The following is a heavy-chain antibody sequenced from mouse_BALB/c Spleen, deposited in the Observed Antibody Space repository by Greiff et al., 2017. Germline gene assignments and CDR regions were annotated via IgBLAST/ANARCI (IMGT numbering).Heavy chain of an antibody. D-gene: IGHD1-1*01. J-gene: IGHJ1*01. CDR1: GFTFSSYT. CDR3: ARDYYGSSGYFDV. CDR2: ISNGGGST. Sequence: EVKLVESGGGLVQPGGSLKLSCAASGFTFSSYTMSWVRQTPEKRLEWVAYISNGGGSTYYPDTVKGRFTISRDNAKNALYLQMSSLKSEDTAMYYCARDYYGSSGYFDVWGAGTTVTVSS. V-gene: IGHV5-12-2*01.